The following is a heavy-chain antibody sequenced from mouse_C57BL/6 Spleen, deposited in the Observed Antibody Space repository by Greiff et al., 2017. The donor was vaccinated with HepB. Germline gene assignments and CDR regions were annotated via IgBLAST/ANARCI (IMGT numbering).Heavy chain of an antibody. Sequence: QVQLQQPGAELVRPGSSVKLSCKASGYTFTSYWMHWVKQRPIQGLEWIGNIDPSDSETHYNQKFKDKATLTVDKSSSTAYMQRSSLTSEDSAVYYCARSNYVGYAMDYWGQGTSVTVSS. D-gene: IGHD2-5*01. CDR3: ARSNYVGYAMDY. CDR2: IDPSDSET. CDR1: GYTFTSYW. V-gene: IGHV1-52*01. J-gene: IGHJ4*01.